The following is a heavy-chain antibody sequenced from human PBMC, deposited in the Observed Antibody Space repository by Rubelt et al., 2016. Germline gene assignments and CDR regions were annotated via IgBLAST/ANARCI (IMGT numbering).Heavy chain of an antibody. J-gene: IGHJ4*02. CDR2: IYWDDDQ. CDR3: AQRRITAAVHF. V-gene: IGHV2-5*02. D-gene: IGHD6-13*01. Sequence: QITLKESGPTLVKPTQTLTLTCTFSGFSLSTSGVGVGWIRQPPGKALEWLALIYWDDDQRYSPSLMSRLTITKDTSTNQVVLTMTNRDPVDTATDYCAQRRITAAVHFWGQGTLVTVSS. CDR1: GFSLSTSGVG.